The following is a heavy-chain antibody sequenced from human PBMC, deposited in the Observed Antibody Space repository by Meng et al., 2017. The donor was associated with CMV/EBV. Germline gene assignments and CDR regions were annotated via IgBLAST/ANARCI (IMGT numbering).Heavy chain of an antibody. J-gene: IGHJ6*02. CDR3: ARAQLVVVPAAILYYYYGMDV. CDR1: GYTFSGYD. V-gene: IGHV1-69*05. Sequence: SVKVSCKASGYTFSGYDIRWVRQAPGQGLEWMGGIIPIFGTANYAQKFQGRVTITTDESTSTAYMELSSLRSEDTAVYYCARAQLVVVPAAILYYYYGMDVWGQGTTVTVSS. CDR2: IIPIFGTA. D-gene: IGHD2-2*01.